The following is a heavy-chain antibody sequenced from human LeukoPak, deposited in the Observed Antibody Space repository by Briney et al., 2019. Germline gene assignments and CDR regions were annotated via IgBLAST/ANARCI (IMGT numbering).Heavy chain of an antibody. Sequence: GGFLRLSCSASGFTFSAYFMHWVRQAPGKGLEYVSSISSNEYDTYYADSVKGRFTISRDNSKNTLFLQMSSLRAEDTAVYYCVKDLNGTWSFDYWGQGTLVTVSS. J-gene: IGHJ4*02. V-gene: IGHV3-64D*06. CDR2: ISSNEYDT. CDR1: GFTFSAYF. D-gene: IGHD2-8*01. CDR3: VKDLNGTWSFDY.